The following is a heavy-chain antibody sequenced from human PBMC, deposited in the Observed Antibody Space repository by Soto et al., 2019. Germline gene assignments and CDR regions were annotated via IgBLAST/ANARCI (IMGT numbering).Heavy chain of an antibody. V-gene: IGHV1-18*04. CDR3: ARGRSVLRGYRGALDAFDI. CDR2: ISAYNGNT. CDR1: GYTFTSYG. D-gene: IGHD3-3*01. Sequence: ASVKVSCKASGYTFTSYGISWVRQAPGHGLEWMGWISAYNGNTNYAQKLQGRVTMTTDTSTSTAYMELRSLRSDDTAVYYCARGRSVLRGYRGALDAFDIWGQVTMVTVSS. J-gene: IGHJ3*02.